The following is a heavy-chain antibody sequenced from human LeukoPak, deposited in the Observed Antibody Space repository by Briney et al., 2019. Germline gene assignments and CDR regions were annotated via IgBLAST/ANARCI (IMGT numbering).Heavy chain of an antibody. CDR3: ARGGDDSGLYFAY. Sequence: EASVQVSCKASGYSFTGFYIHWVRQAPGQGLEGMAWINPQSGATNYAQKFKGRITTTRDMSITAASMEVTTLRSDDTAVYYCARGGDDSGLYFAYWGQGTLVTVSS. CDR2: INPQSGAT. V-gene: IGHV1-2*02. J-gene: IGHJ4*02. D-gene: IGHD3-22*01. CDR1: GYSFTGFY.